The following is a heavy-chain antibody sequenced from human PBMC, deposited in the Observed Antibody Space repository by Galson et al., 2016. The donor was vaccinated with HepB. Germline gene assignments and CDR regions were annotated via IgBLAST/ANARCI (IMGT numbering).Heavy chain of an antibody. CDR3: VQGSTAPAV. D-gene: IGHD1-26*01. CDR1: GFTFRDYG. V-gene: IGHV3-23*01. J-gene: IGHJ6*04. CDR2: ISRSGDST. Sequence: SLRLSCAAPGFTFRDYGMTWVRQAPGKGLEVVSSISRSGDSTDYADSVKGRFTISRDNSKNTLSLQMNSLTADDTAIYYCVQGSTAPAVWGKGTTVTASS.